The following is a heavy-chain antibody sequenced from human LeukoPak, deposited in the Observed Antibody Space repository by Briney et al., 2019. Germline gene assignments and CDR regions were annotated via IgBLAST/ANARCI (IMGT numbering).Heavy chain of an antibody. CDR1: GYTFTSYD. Sequence: ASVKVSCEASGYTFTSYDINWVRQATGQGLEWMGWMNPNSGNTGYAQKFQGRVTMTRNTSISTAYMELSSLRSEDTAVYYCARGRDCSGGSCFPYWGQGTLVTVSS. J-gene: IGHJ4*02. V-gene: IGHV1-8*01. D-gene: IGHD2-15*01. CDR2: MNPNSGNT. CDR3: ARGRDCSGGSCFPY.